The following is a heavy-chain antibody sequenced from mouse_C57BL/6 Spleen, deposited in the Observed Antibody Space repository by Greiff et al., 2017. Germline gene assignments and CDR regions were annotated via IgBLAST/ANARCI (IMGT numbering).Heavy chain of an antibody. J-gene: IGHJ1*03. CDR3: TRDYYGSSYWYFDV. CDR2: ISSGGDYI. CDR1: GFTFSSYA. Sequence: EVMLVESGEGLVKPGGSLKLSCAASGFTFSSYAMSWVRQTPEKRLEWVAYISSGGDYIYYADTVKGRFTISRDNARNTLYLQMSSLKSGDTAMYYCTRDYYGSSYWYFDVWGTGTTVTVSS. D-gene: IGHD1-1*01. V-gene: IGHV5-9-1*02.